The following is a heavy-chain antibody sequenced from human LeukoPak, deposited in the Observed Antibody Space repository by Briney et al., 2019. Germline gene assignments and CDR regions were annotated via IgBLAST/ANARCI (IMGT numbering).Heavy chain of an antibody. CDR3: AKEPAAERQWVVLPFDC. V-gene: IGHV3-13*01. Sequence: GGSLRLSCAASGFTFSSYDMHWVRQATGKGLEWVSAIGTAGDTYYPGSVKGRFTISRENAKNSLYLQMNSLRAGDTAVYYCAKEPAAERQWVVLPFDCWGQGTLVTVSS. J-gene: IGHJ4*02. CDR1: GFTFSSYD. CDR2: IGTAGDT. D-gene: IGHD6-19*01.